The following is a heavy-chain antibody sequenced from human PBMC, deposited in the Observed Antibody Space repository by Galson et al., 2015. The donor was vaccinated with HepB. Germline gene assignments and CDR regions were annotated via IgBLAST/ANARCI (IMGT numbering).Heavy chain of an antibody. Sequence: SVKVSCKASGYTFIDYYIHWVRQAPGQGLEWMGWINPNSGGRDYAQKFQGRVTMTRDMSINTAYMELSRLRSDDTAVYFCARENERHYYSLGSYLSPGDSWGQGTVVTVSS. CDR2: INPNSGGR. V-gene: IGHV1-2*02. CDR1: GYTFIDYY. J-gene: IGHJ4*02. D-gene: IGHD3-10*01. CDR3: ARENERHYYSLGSYLSPGDS.